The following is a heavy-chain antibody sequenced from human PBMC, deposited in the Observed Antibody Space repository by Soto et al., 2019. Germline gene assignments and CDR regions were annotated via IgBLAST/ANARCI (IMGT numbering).Heavy chain of an antibody. V-gene: IGHV1-3*01. D-gene: IGHD6-13*01. J-gene: IGHJ4*02. Sequence: ASVKVSCKASGYTFTSYAMHWVRQAPGQRLEWMGWINAGNGNTKYSQKFQGRVTITRDTSASTAYMELSSLRSEDTAVYYGARAHREDGRAAAWYYFDYWGQGTLVTVSS. CDR3: ARAHREDGRAAAWYYFDY. CDR2: INAGNGNT. CDR1: GYTFTSYA.